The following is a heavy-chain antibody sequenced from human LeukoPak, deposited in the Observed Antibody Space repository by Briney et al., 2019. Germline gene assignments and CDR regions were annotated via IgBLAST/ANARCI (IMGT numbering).Heavy chain of an antibody. CDR2: ISWNSGSI. Sequence: GGSLRLSCAASGFTFDDYAMHWVRQAPGKGLEWVSGISWNSGSIGYADSVKGRFTISRDSAKNSLYLQMNSLRAEDTALYYCAKDILPGYYGSGSYYSSHFDYWGQGTLVTVSS. CDR1: GFTFDDYA. CDR3: AKDILPGYYGSGSYYSSHFDY. V-gene: IGHV3-9*01. J-gene: IGHJ4*02. D-gene: IGHD3-10*01.